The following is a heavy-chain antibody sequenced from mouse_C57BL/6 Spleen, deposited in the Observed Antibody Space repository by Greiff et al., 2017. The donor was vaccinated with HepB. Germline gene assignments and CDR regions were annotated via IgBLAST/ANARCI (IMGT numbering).Heavy chain of an antibody. CDR2: ISDGGSYT. Sequence: EVKVVESGGGLVKPGGSLKLSCAASGFTFSSYAMSWVRQTPEKRLEWVATISDGGSYTYYPDNVKGRFTISRDNAKNNLYLQMSHLKSEDTAMYYCARAPHYYGSSYWYFDVWGTGTTVTVSS. CDR1: GFTFSSYA. CDR3: ARAPHYYGSSYWYFDV. V-gene: IGHV5-4*03. D-gene: IGHD1-1*01. J-gene: IGHJ1*03.